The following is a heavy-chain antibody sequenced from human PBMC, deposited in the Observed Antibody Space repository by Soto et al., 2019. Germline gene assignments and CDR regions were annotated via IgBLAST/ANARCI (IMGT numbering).Heavy chain of an antibody. Sequence: GGSLRLSCAASGFSLRDHYLAWIRQAPGRGLEWVSYISGSDATIYYGDPVKGRFTISRDSSKNSVFLQMNSLRGEDTAVYFCARGHYYGVDVWGQGTSVTVSS. CDR3: ARGHYYGVDV. CDR2: ISGSDATI. J-gene: IGHJ6*02. V-gene: IGHV3-11*01. D-gene: IGHD3-10*01. CDR1: GFSLRDHY.